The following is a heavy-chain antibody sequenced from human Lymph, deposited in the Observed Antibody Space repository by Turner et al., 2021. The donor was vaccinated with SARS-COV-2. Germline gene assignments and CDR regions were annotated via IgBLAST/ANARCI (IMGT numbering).Heavy chain of an antibody. V-gene: IGHV4-39*02. CDR1: GGSISSSSYY. D-gene: IGHD5-12*01. J-gene: IGHJ4*02. Sequence: QLQLQESGPGLVTPSETLSLTCTVSGGSISSSSYYWGWIRQPPGKGLEWIGSISYSGSTYYNPSLKSRVTISVDTSKNHFALKLSSVTAADTALYYCAIRRWLRGPIDYWGQGTLVTVSS. CDR3: AIRRWLRGPIDY. CDR2: ISYSGST.